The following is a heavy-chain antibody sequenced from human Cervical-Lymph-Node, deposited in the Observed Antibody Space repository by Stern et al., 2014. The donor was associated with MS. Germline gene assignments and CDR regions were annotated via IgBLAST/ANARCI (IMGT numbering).Heavy chain of an antibody. D-gene: IGHD1-1*01. CDR3: ARQRTTGHMDFDY. J-gene: IGHJ4*02. Sequence: QVQLVQSGAEVKKPGASVNVSCVTSGYTFTTYYVHWVRQAPGQGLEWRGIINTSDGDTSHTRRFQDRVTMTRDTSASTVYLKLSSLKSEDTAVYYCARQRTTGHMDFDYWGQGTLVTVSS. CDR2: INTSDGDT. V-gene: IGHV1-46*01. CDR1: GYTFTTYY.